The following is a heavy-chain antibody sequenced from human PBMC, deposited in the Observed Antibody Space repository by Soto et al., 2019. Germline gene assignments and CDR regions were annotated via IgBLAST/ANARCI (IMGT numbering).Heavy chain of an antibody. V-gene: IGHV3-13*01. CDR1: GFTFSSYD. J-gene: IGHJ4*02. CDR2: IGTAGDT. D-gene: IGHD5-18*01. CDR3: ARGTSRGYSYEYYFDY. Sequence: EVQLVESGGGLVQPGGSLRLSCAASGFTFSSYDMHWVRQATGKGLEWVSAIGTAGDTYYSGSVKGRFTISRENAKNSLYLQMNSLRAGDTAVYYCARGTSRGYSYEYYFDYWGQGTLVTVSS.